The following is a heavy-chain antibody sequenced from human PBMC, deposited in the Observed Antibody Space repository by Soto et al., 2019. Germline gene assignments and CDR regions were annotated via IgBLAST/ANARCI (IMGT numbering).Heavy chain of an antibody. D-gene: IGHD2-2*02. CDR2: ISYDGSEK. CDR3: AKSPNFYCSSPNCYKYYFDH. Sequence: SLRLSCAASGFTFNTYGMHWVRQAPGKGLEWVAVISYDGSEKYYVDSVKGRFTISKDNSKNTLYLQKNSLRPEDTAVYCCAKSPNFYCSSPNCYKYYFDHWGQGTRVTVSS. J-gene: IGHJ4*02. CDR1: GFTFNTYG. V-gene: IGHV3-30*18.